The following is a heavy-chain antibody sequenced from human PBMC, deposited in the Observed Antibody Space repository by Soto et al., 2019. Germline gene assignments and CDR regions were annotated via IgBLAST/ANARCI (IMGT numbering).Heavy chain of an antibody. V-gene: IGHV1-8*01. J-gene: IGHJ6*02. Sequence: QVQLVQSGAEVKKPGASVKVSCKASGYTFTSYDINWVRQATGKGLEWMGWMNPNSGNTGYAQKFQGRVTMTRNTSISTAYMELSSLRSEDTAVYYCASTTDASYGMDVWGQGTTVTVSS. CDR1: GYTFTSYD. D-gene: IGHD1-1*01. CDR3: ASTTDASYGMDV. CDR2: MNPNSGNT.